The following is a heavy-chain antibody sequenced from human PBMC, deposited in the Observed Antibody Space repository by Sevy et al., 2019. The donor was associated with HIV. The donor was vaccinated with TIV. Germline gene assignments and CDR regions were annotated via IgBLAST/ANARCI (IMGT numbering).Heavy chain of an antibody. J-gene: IGHJ1*01. CDR3: AKDGLYGGDFEYFQD. Sequence: GRSLRLSCAASRFSFSSYAMSWVRQAPGKGLEWVSSMTGSGGTIYYGDSVKGRFTISRDNSKNTLYLQMNSLRAEDTAVYYCAKDGLYGGDFEYFQDWGQGTLVTVSS. V-gene: IGHV3-23*01. CDR2: MTGSGGTI. CDR1: RFSFSSYA. D-gene: IGHD2-21*02.